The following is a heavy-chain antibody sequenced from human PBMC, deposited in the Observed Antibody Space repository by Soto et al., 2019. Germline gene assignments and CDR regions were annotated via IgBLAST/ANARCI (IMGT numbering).Heavy chain of an antibody. CDR2: IIPIFGTA. J-gene: IGHJ6*04. CDR1: GSTISSYA. V-gene: IGHV1-69*13. CDR3: PGDFGRTVEPEDYYYYYGRYV. Sequence: SVTVSCKASGSTISSYATSWVRQAPEQGLEWMGGIIPIFGTANYAQKFQGRVTITADGSTSTAYMGLRSLRSEDTDVYCCPGDFGRTVEPEDYYYYYGRYVEGKWTTVTISS. D-gene: IGHD2-21*01.